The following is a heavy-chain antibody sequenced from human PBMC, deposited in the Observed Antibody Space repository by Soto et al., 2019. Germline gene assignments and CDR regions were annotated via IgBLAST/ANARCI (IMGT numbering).Heavy chain of an antibody. D-gene: IGHD5-12*01. V-gene: IGHV3-21*01. J-gene: IGHJ3*02. CDR1: GFTFSSYS. CDR2: ISSSSSYI. CDR3: ARFWDIVATIRPFDI. Sequence: EVQLVESGGGLVKPGGSLRLSCAASGFTFSSYSMNWVRQAPGKGLEWVSSISSSSSYIYYADSVKGRFTISRDNAKNSLYLQINSLRAEDTAVYYCARFWDIVATIRPFDIWGQGTMVTVSS.